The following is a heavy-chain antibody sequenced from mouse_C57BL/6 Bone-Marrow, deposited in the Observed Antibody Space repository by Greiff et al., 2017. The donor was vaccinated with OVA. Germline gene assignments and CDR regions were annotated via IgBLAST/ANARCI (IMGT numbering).Heavy chain of an antibody. CDR3: ARWGGYYYGSRYYFDY. D-gene: IGHD1-1*01. CDR1: GYTFTSYW. J-gene: IGHJ2*01. CDR2: IHPNSGST. Sequence: QVQLQQPGAELVKPGASVKLSCKASGYTFTSYWMHWVKQRPGQGLEWIGMIHPNSGSTNYNEKFKSKATLTVDKSSSTAYMQLSSLTSEDSAVYYCARWGGYYYGSRYYFDYWGQGTTRTVSS. V-gene: IGHV1-64*01.